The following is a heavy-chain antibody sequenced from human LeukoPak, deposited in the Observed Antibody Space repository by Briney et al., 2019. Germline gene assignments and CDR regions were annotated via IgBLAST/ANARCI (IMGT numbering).Heavy chain of an antibody. CDR1: GGTFSSYA. D-gene: IGHD6-13*01. Sequence: SVKFSCKASGGTFSSYAISWVRQAPGQGLEWMGRIIPILGIANYAQKFQGRVTITADKSTSTAYMELSSLRSEDTAVYYCASPKGSSSWYRSPYYYYGMAVWGQGTTVTVSS. CDR3: ASPKGSSSWYRSPYYYYGMAV. V-gene: IGHV1-69*04. CDR2: IIPILGIA. J-gene: IGHJ6*02.